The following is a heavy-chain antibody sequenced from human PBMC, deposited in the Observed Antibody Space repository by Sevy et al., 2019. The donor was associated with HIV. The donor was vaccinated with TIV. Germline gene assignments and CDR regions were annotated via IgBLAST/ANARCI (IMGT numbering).Heavy chain of an antibody. Sequence: ASVKVSCKASGYTFIDYYIHWVRQAPGQGLEWMGWINPSSGGTNYAQKFQGRVTMTRDTSISTALMEVSRLKSDDTAVYYCARDHNYYGSGSPYFYYYMDVWGKGTKVTVSS. CDR1: GYTFIDYY. D-gene: IGHD3-10*01. J-gene: IGHJ6*03. CDR2: INPSSGGT. V-gene: IGHV1-2*02. CDR3: ARDHNYYGSGSPYFYYYMDV.